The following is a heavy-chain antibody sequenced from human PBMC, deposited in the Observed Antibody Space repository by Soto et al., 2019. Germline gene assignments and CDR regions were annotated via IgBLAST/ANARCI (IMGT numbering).Heavy chain of an antibody. J-gene: IGHJ5*02. CDR3: ASRPNREYWFDP. V-gene: IGHV1-69*01. Sequence: QVQLVQSGAEVKKPGSSVKVSCKASGGTFSSYAISWVRQAPGQGLEWMGGILPISGTANYAQKFQGRVTITADESTSTAYMELSSLRSEDTAVYYCASRPNREYWFDPWGQGTLVTVSS. CDR2: ILPISGTA. D-gene: IGHD3-10*01. CDR1: GGTFSSYA.